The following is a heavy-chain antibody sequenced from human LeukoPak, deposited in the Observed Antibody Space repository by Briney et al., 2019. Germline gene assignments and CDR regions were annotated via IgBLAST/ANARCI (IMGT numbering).Heavy chain of an antibody. J-gene: IGHJ6*03. CDR1: GGSISSGGYY. Sequence: SQTLSLTCTVSGGSISSGGYYWSWIRQHPGKGLEWIGYIYYSGSTYYNPSLKSRVTISVDTSKNQFSLKLSSVTAADTAVYYCARKEADYYYMDVWGKGTTVTVSS. V-gene: IGHV4-31*03. CDR2: IYYSGST. CDR3: ARKEADYYYMDV.